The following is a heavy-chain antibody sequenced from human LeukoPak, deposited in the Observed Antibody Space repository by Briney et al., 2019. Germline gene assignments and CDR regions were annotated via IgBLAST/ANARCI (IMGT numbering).Heavy chain of an antibody. V-gene: IGHV3-21*01. Sequence: GGSLRLSCAASGFSFSSFSMNWVRQAPGKGLEWVSYISGGSSFTYYVDSVKGRFTISRDNAKNSLYLQMNSLRAEDTAVYYCARRYFDWLEDAFDIWGQGTMVTVSS. CDR2: ISGGSSFT. CDR3: ARRYFDWLEDAFDI. CDR1: GFSFSSFS. D-gene: IGHD3-9*01. J-gene: IGHJ3*02.